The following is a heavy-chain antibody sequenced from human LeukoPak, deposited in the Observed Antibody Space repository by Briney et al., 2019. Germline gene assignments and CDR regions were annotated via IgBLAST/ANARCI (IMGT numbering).Heavy chain of an antibody. J-gene: IGHJ3*02. CDR2: IYHSELT. D-gene: IGHD3-3*01. Sequence: PSETLSLTCSVSGGSISSGGYFWSWLRQSPGKGLEWIAYIYHSELTDYNPSFKSRVTMSVDPSKNQFSLKLSSVTAADTAVYYCARGRGRYDFWSGYDDLDAFDIWGQGTMVTVSS. V-gene: IGHV4-30-2*06. CDR1: GGSISSGGYF. CDR3: ARGRGRYDFWSGYDDLDAFDI.